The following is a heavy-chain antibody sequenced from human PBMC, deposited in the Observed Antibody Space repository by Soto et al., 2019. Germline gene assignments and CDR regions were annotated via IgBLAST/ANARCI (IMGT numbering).Heavy chain of an antibody. Sequence: HPGGSLRLSCAASGFTFSSYGMHWVRQAPGKGLEWVAVISYDGSNKYYADSVKGRFTISRDNSKNTLYLQMNSLRAEDTAVYYCARDSSPGAAAGLYYYYGMDVWGQGTTVTVSS. CDR2: ISYDGSNK. CDR3: ARDSSPGAAAGLYYYYGMDV. CDR1: GFTFSSYG. J-gene: IGHJ6*02. V-gene: IGHV3-30*03. D-gene: IGHD6-13*01.